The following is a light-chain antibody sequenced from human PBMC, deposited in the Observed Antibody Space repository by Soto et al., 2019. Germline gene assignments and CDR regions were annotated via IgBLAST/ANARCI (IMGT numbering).Light chain of an antibody. V-gene: IGKV1D-12*01. CDR2: AAS. Sequence: DIQMTQSPSSVSPSVGDRVTITCRASQGINSWLAWYKQKPGKAPKLLISAASSLQSGVPSRFSGSGSGTDFTLTISSLQPQDFATYYCQLAYIVPFTFGGGTKVEIK. J-gene: IGKJ4*01. CDR3: QLAYIVPFT. CDR1: QGINSW.